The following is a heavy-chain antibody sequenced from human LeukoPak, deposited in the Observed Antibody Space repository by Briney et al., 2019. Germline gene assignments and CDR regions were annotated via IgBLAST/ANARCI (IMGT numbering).Heavy chain of an antibody. CDR1: GGSISNDY. CDR2: VFHSGST. J-gene: IGHJ4*02. Sequence: SETLSLTCTVSGGSISNDYWSWIRQSPGKGLEWLGSVFHSGSTYYNPSLRSRVTVSVGTSKNQFSLKLSSVTAADTAVYYCAVRTAAPHDYWGQGTLVTVSS. V-gene: IGHV4-59*12. D-gene: IGHD6-6*01. CDR3: AVRTAAPHDY.